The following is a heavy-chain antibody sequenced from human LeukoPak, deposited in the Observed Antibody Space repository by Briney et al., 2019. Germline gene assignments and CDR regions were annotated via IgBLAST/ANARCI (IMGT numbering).Heavy chain of an antibody. V-gene: IGHV3-23*01. D-gene: IGHD2-21*01. Sequence: GGSLRLSCEASGFIFSHYTMTWVRQAPGKGLEWVSSINGSGDATKYADSVMGRFTISRDNSKNTVSLQMNSLRAEDTAVYYCAKSDCGSDGCKLLNYWGQGTLVTASS. J-gene: IGHJ4*02. CDR3: AKSDCGSDGCKLLNY. CDR1: GFIFSHYT. CDR2: INGSGDAT.